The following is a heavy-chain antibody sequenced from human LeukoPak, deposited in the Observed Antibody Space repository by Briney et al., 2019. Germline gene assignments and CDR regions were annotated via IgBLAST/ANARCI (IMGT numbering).Heavy chain of an antibody. J-gene: IGHJ5*02. CDR1: GYTFTGYY. CDR3: ARVGIFYDILTEGWFDP. V-gene: IGHV1-2*02. Sequence: ASVKVSCKASGYTFTGYYMHWVRQAPGQGLEWMGWINPNSGGTNYAQKIQGRVTMTRDTSISTAYMELSRLRSDDTAVYYCARVGIFYDILTEGWFDPWGQGTLVTVSS. CDR2: INPNSGGT. D-gene: IGHD3-9*01.